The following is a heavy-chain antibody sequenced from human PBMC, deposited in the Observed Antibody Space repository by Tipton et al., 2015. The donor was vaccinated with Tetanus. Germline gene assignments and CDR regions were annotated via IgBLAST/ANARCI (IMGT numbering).Heavy chain of an antibody. CDR2: IYYSGST. CDR3: ARDRGLTTSGGIGMDV. CDR1: GGSISSYY. Sequence: LSLTCTVSGGSISSYYWSWIRQPPGKGLEWIGYIYYSGSTNYNPSLKSRVTISVDTSKNQFSLKLSSVTAADTAVYYCARDRGLTTSGGIGMDVWGQGTTVTVAS. J-gene: IGHJ6*02. D-gene: IGHD3-22*01. V-gene: IGHV4-59*01.